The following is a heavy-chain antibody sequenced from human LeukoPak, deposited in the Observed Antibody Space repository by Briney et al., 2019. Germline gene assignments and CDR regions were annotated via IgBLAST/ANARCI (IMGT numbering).Heavy chain of an antibody. V-gene: IGHV3-15*01. CDR3: ATEGGSGSYYGDAALDM. D-gene: IGHD3-10*01. J-gene: IGHJ3*02. CDR1: GFSFTNTW. CDR2: VKSKADDGKT. Sequence: GGSLRLSCEASGFSFTNTWMICVRQAPGKGLEWVGRVKSKADDGKTDYAAPVQGRFTISRDDSKNTLSLQMNSLKAEDTAVYYCATEGGSGSYYGDAALDMWGQGTMVTVSS.